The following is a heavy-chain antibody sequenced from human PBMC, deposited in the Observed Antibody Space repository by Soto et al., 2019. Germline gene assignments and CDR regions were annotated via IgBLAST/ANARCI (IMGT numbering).Heavy chain of an antibody. CDR1: GFTFSSYG. Sequence: QVQLVESGGGVVQPGRSLRLSCAASGFTFSSYGMHWVRQAPGKGLEWVAVISYDGSNKYYADSVKGRFTISRDNSKNTLYLPMNSLRAEDTAVCYCAKDSARCYVDYWGQGTLVTVSS. V-gene: IGHV3-30*18. J-gene: IGHJ4*02. CDR2: ISYDGSNK. D-gene: IGHD6-25*01. CDR3: AKDSARCYVDY.